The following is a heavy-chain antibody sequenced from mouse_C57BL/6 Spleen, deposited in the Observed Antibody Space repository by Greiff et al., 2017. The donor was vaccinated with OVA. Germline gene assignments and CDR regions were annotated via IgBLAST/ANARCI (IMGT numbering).Heavy chain of an antibody. V-gene: IGHV5-17*01. CDR1: GFTFSDYG. Sequence: EVHLVESGGGLVKPGGSLTLSCAASGFTFSDYGMHWVRQAPEKGLEWVAYISSGSSTIYYADTVKGRFTISRDNAKNTLFLQMTILRSEDTAMDYCARQDYGSSLFAYWGQGTLVTVSA. CDR2: ISSGSSTI. D-gene: IGHD1-1*01. CDR3: ARQDYGSSLFAY. J-gene: IGHJ3*01.